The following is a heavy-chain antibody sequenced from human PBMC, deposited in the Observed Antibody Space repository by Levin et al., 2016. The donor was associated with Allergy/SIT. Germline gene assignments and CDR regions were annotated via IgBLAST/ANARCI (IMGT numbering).Heavy chain of an antibody. CDR1: GFSVSSYY. CDR2: FYPSDDT. CDR3: ARGTRQKCGPGYCWYHFDF. Sequence: GESLKISCVASGFSVSSYYMSWVRQAPGKGLEWLSVFYPSDDTYYIGSVKGRFTISRDSSQNTVSLQMSSLRVEDTAVYYCARGTRQKCGPGYCWYHFDFWGLGTLVTVSS. J-gene: IGHJ4*02. D-gene: IGHD2-21*01. V-gene: IGHV3-53*01.